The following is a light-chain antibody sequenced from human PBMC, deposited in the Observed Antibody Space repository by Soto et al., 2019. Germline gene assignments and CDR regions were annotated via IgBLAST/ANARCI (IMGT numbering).Light chain of an antibody. CDR2: WAS. V-gene: IGKV4-1*01. Sequence: DILMTQSPDSLAVSLGETATINCRTSQSLLYSSNSKNYLAWYQQKPGQPPKLLIYWASTRESGVPDRFSGSGSGTDFTLTISSLQAEDVAVYYCQEYYSSPLTFGGGTKVDIK. CDR1: QSLLYSSNSKNY. CDR3: QEYYSSPLT. J-gene: IGKJ4*01.